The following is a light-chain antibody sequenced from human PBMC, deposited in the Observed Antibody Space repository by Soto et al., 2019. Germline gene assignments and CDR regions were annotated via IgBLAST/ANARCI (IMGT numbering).Light chain of an antibody. CDR3: SSYTTTPTNTLV. Sequence: QSALTQPASVSGSPGQSITISCTGTSSDVGAYNYVSWYQQYPGKAPKLMIYAVSNRPSGVSNRFSGSKSGNTASRTISGLQAEDEADYYCSSYTTTPTNTLVFGGGTKLTVL. CDR1: SSDVGAYNY. J-gene: IGLJ3*02. CDR2: AVS. V-gene: IGLV2-14*01.